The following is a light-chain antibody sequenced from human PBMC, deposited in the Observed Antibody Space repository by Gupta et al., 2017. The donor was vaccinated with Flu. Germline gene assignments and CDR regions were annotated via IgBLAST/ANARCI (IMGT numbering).Light chain of an antibody. Sequence: DIQMTQSPSTLSASVGDRVTITCRPSQSISSWLAWYQQKPGKAPMLLIYKASSLESGVPSRFSGSGSGTEFTLTISSLQPDDFATYYCQQYNSYPYSFGQGTKLEIK. CDR1: QSISSW. CDR2: KAS. J-gene: IGKJ2*03. CDR3: QQYNSYPYS. V-gene: IGKV1-5*03.